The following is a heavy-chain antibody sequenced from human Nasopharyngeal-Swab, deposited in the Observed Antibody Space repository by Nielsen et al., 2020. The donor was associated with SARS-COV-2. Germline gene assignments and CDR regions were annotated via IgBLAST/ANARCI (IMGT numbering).Heavy chain of an antibody. CDR1: GGSISSYY. J-gene: IGHJ6*02. D-gene: IGHD6-19*01. CDR3: ASEEVAGTYYYYYGMDV. CDR2: IYYSGST. Sequence: SETLSLTCTVSGGSISSYYWGWIRQPPGKGLKWIGSIYYSGSTYYNPSLKSRVTISVDTSKNQFSLKLSSVTAADTAVYYCASEEVAGTYYYYYGMDVWGQGTTVTVSS. V-gene: IGHV4-39*01.